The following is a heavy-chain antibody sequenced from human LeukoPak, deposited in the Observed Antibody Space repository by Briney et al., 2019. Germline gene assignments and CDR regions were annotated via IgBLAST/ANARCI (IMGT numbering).Heavy chain of an antibody. D-gene: IGHD5-24*01. CDR2: IYYNVAT. Sequence: SETLSLTCTVSGGSISSSIYYWGWFRQPPGKGLEWIGSIYYNVATYYNSSLKSRVTISVDTSKNHLSLKLSSATAADTAVYYCARVRDGYNRNWAYWGQGTLVTVSS. CDR3: ARVRDGYNRNWAY. V-gene: IGHV4-39*02. CDR1: GGSISSSIYY. J-gene: IGHJ4*02.